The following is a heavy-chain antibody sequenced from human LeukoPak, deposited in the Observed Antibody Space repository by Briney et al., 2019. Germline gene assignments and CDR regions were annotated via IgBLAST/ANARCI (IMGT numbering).Heavy chain of an antibody. CDR2: IYYSGST. Sequence: SETLSLTCTVSGGSISSYYWSWIRQPPGKGLEWIGYIYYSGSTNYNPSLKSRVTISVDTSKNQFSLKLSSVTAADTAVYYCARLRGSSGYKPPPEYYGMDVWGQGTTVTVSS. V-gene: IGHV4-59*08. D-gene: IGHD3-22*01. CDR3: ARLRGSSGYKPPPEYYGMDV. J-gene: IGHJ6*02. CDR1: GGSISSYY.